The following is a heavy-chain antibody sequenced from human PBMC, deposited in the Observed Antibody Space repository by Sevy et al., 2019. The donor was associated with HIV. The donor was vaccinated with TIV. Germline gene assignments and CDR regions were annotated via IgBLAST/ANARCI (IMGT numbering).Heavy chain of an antibody. D-gene: IGHD6-19*01. V-gene: IGHV3-30-3*01. J-gene: IGHJ3*02. CDR1: GFTFSSYA. Sequence: GGSLRLSCAASGFTFSSYAMHWVRQAPGKGLEWVAVISYDGSNKYYADSVKGRFTISRDNSKNTLYLQMNSLRAGDTAVYYCARDGPYRQWLVFAFDIWGQGTMVTVSS. CDR3: ARDGPYRQWLVFAFDI. CDR2: ISYDGSNK.